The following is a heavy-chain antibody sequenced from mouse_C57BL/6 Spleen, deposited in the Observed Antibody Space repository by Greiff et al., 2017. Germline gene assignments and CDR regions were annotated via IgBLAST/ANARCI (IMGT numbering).Heavy chain of an antibody. Sequence: QVQLQQPGTELVKPGASVKLSCKASGYTFTSYWMHWVKQRPGQGLEWIGNINPSNGGTNYNEKFKSKATLTVDKSSSTAYMQLSSLTSEDSAVYDCARPYGTTVVATRYFDVWGTGTTVTVSS. D-gene: IGHD1-1*01. CDR1: GYTFTSYW. V-gene: IGHV1-53*01. CDR2: INPSNGGT. CDR3: ARPYGTTVVATRYFDV. J-gene: IGHJ1*03.